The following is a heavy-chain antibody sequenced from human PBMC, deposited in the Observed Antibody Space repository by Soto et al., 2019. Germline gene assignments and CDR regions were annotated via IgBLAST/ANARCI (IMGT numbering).Heavy chain of an antibody. Sequence: GGSLRLSCAASGFTFSSYGMHWVRQAPGKGLEWVAVIWYDGSNKYYADSVKGRFTISRDNSKNTLYLQMNSLRAEDTAVYYCARDREPNYDILTGYYESGAFDIWGQGTMVTVSS. V-gene: IGHV3-33*01. J-gene: IGHJ3*02. CDR2: IWYDGSNK. D-gene: IGHD3-9*01. CDR3: ARDREPNYDILTGYYESGAFDI. CDR1: GFTFSSYG.